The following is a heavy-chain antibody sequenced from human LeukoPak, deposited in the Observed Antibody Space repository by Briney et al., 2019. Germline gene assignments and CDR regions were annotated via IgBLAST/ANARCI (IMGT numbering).Heavy chain of an antibody. CDR3: ARVSSCSSTSCNYYYYYYMDV. CDR1: GFTFSSYE. V-gene: IGHV3-48*03. CDR2: ISSSGSTI. Sequence: TGGSLRFSCAASGFTFSSYEMSWIRQAPGKGLEGVSYISSSGSTIYYADSVKGRFTISRDNAKNSLYLQMNSLRAEDTAVYYCARVSSCSSTSCNYYYYYYMDVWGKGTTVTVSS. J-gene: IGHJ6*03. D-gene: IGHD2-2*01.